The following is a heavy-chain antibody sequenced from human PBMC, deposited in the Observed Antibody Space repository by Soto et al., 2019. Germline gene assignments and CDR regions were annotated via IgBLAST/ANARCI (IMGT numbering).Heavy chain of an antibody. CDR3: ARSKRGAYSSGWYSLSGYYNYGIDV. J-gene: IGHJ6*02. Sequence: PGESLKISCKASGYSFSTSWIGWVRQMPGKGLEWMGIIYPCDSDTKYSLSVQGQVTISADRSISTAYLQWTSLKASDTAMYYCARSKRGAYSSGWYSLSGYYNYGIDVWGQGTKVTVSS. CDR1: GYSFSTSW. CDR2: IYPCDSDT. D-gene: IGHD6-19*01. V-gene: IGHV5-51*01.